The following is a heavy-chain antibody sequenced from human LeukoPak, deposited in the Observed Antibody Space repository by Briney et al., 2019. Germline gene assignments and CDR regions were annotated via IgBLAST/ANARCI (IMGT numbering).Heavy chain of an antibody. Sequence: PGGSLRLSCAASGFTFSSYGMHWVRQAPGKGLEWVAVISYDGSNKYYADSVKGRFTISRDNSKNTLYLQMNSLRAEDTAVYYCAKVQGDYYGSGSYYRVDYWGQGTLVTVSS. J-gene: IGHJ4*02. CDR2: ISYDGSNK. CDR3: AKVQGDYYGSGSYYRVDY. V-gene: IGHV3-30*18. D-gene: IGHD3-10*01. CDR1: GFTFSSYG.